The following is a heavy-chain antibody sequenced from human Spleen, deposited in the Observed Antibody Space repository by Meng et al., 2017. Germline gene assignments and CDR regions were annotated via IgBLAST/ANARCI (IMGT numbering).Heavy chain of an antibody. CDR1: GGSFSDYY. V-gene: IGHV4-34*01. J-gene: IGHJ4*02. Sequence: QAQLQHCGARLLKPSETLSLTCVVSGGSFSDYYWSWIRQPPGKGLEWIGEINHSGSTNYNPSLESRATISVDTSQNNLSLKLSSVTAADSAVYYCARGPTTMAHDFDYWGQGTLVTVSS. CDR2: INHSGST. D-gene: IGHD4-11*01. CDR3: ARGPTTMAHDFDY.